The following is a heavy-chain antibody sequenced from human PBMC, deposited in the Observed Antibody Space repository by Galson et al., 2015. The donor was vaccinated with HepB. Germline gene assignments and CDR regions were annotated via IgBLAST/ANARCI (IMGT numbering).Heavy chain of an antibody. CDR2: ISSNGGST. D-gene: IGHD3-10*01. V-gene: IGHV3-64D*06. J-gene: IGHJ4*02. CDR3: VKDRGVRGVIIYCFEY. CDR1: GFTFSSYA. Sequence: SLRLSCAASGFTFSSYAMHWVRQAPGKGLEYVSSISSNGGSTYYADSVKGRFTISRDNSKNTLYLQMSSLRAEDTAVYYCVKDRGVRGVIIYCFEYWGQGTLVTVSS.